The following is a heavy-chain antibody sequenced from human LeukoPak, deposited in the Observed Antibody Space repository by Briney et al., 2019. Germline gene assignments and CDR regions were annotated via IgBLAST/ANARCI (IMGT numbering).Heavy chain of an antibody. Sequence: GGSLRLSCAASGFTFSSYAMSWVRQAPGKGLEWVSSISGSGGSTYYADSVKGRLTISRDNSKNTLYLQMISLRAEDTAIYYCAKGRYSDYDAPIDYWGQGTLVTVSS. CDR1: GFTFSSYA. CDR3: AKGRYSDYDAPIDY. CDR2: ISGSGGST. D-gene: IGHD5-12*01. J-gene: IGHJ4*02. V-gene: IGHV3-23*01.